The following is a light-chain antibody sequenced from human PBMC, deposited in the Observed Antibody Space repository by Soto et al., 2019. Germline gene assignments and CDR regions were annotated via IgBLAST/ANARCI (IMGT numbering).Light chain of an antibody. V-gene: IGLV2-14*01. CDR3: CSFTSSSTYV. CDR2: QVT. J-gene: IGLJ1*01. CDR1: NSDVGTSNY. Sequence: QSALAQPPSASGSPGQSVTITCTGTNSDVGTSNYVSWYQHHPGKAPRLLIYQVTDRPSGVSDRFSGSKSGTTASLTISGLQAEDEATYYCCSFTSSSTYVFGSGTKLTVL.